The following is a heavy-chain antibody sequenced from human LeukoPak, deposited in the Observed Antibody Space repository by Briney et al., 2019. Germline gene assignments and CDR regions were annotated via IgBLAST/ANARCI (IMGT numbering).Heavy chain of an antibody. J-gene: IGHJ4*02. D-gene: IGHD3-9*01. CDR3: AKDRNYDILTGSGGALDY. CDR1: GFTFSSYA. CDR2: ISGSGGST. Sequence: PGGSLRLSCAASGFTFSSYAMSWVREAPGKGLEWVSAISGSGGSTYYADSVKGRFTISRDNSKNTLYLQMNSLRAEDTAVYYCAKDRNYDILTGSGGALDYWGQGTLVTVS. V-gene: IGHV3-23*01.